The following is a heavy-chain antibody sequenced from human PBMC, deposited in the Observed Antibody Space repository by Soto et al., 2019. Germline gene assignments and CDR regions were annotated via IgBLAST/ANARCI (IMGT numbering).Heavy chain of an antibody. CDR2: INHSGST. CDR1: GGSFSGYY. CDR3: ARASGPFDY. J-gene: IGHJ4*02. D-gene: IGHD6-19*01. V-gene: IGHV4-34*01. Sequence: SETLSLTCAVYGGSFSGYYWSWIRQPPGKGLEWIGEINHSGSTNYNPSLKSRVTISVDTSKNQFSLKLSSVTAADTAVYYCARASGPFDYWGQGTLVTVSS.